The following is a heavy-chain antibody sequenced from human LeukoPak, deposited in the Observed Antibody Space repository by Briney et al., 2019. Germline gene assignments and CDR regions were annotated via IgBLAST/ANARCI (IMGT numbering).Heavy chain of an antibody. J-gene: IGHJ4*02. CDR1: GFIFSGYG. V-gene: IGHV3-33*01. CDR2: VGHDGREK. CDR3: ARYRDGYDYDY. Sequence: PGTSLRLSCAASGFIFSGYGMHWVRQAPGKGREWLAVVGHDGREKYYVDSVKGRFSVSRDNSKNMLYMQMNSLRAEDTAVYYCARYRDGYDYDYWGQGILVTVSS. D-gene: IGHD5-24*01.